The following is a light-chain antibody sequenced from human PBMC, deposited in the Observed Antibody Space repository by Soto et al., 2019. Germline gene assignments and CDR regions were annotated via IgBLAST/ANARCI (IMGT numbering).Light chain of an antibody. CDR2: KAS. CDR1: QSISTW. J-gene: IGKJ1*01. Sequence: DIQMTQSPSTLSASVGDRVTITCRASQSISTWLAWYQQEPWKAPKLLIHKASSLQSRVPSMFSCSGSGTDFTLTISSLHPDDFATYYCQQYNSYSPTFGQGTRVEIK. CDR3: QQYNSYSPT. V-gene: IGKV1-5*03.